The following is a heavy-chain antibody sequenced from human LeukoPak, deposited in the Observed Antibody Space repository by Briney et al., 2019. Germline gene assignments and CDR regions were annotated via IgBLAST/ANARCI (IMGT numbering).Heavy chain of an antibody. J-gene: IGHJ4*02. Sequence: SETLSLTCTVSGASISGSGYYWGWTRQPPGKGLEWIGSIYSSGSTYYNASLQSRVTISIETSKNQISLRLNSVTGADTAMYYCAKSGGYGLIDYWGQGTLVTVSS. V-gene: IGHV4-39*01. CDR3: AKSGGYGLIDY. CDR2: IYSSGST. CDR1: GASISGSGYY. D-gene: IGHD1-26*01.